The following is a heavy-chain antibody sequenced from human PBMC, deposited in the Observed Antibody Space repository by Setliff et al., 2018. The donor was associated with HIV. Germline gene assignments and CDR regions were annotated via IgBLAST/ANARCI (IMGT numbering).Heavy chain of an antibody. J-gene: IGHJ4*02. CDR3: AREFPRVMGPTTFYLDY. CDR1: GYSFTAYQ. V-gene: IGHV1-2*06. CDR2: INRDNGGI. Sequence: ASVKVSCKTFGYSFTAYQMHWLRQAPGQGLEWMGRINRDNGGIDYAQKFQGRVTVTRDTSINTAYMDLSSLRSEDTAVYYCAREFPRVMGPTTFYLDYWGQGSLVTVSS. D-gene: IGHD1-26*01.